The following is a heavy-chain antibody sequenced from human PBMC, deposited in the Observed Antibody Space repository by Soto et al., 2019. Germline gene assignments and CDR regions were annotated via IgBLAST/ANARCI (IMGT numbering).Heavy chain of an antibody. V-gene: IGHV3-11*01. CDR1: GFAFRHNY. CDR2: ISTSGSPA. CDR3: ATGGLYYEA. D-gene: IGHD1-26*01. Sequence: GGSLRLSCTVSGFAFRHNYLTWIRQAPGKGLEWLSYISTSGSPAYYADSVKGRFTISTDNAKKSLYLQMDSLRAEDTGVYYCATGGLYYEAWGQGTLVTVS. J-gene: IGHJ5*02.